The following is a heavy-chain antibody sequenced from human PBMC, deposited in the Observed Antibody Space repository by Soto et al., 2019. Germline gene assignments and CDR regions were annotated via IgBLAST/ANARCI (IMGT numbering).Heavy chain of an antibody. Sequence: PSETLSLTCTVSGGSISSYYWSWIRQPPGKGLEWIGYIYYSGSTNYNPSLKSRVTISVDTSKNQFSLKLSSVTAADTAVYYCAVARDYYYGMDVWGPGTTVTVSS. CDR2: IYYSGST. D-gene: IGHD2-21*01. V-gene: IGHV4-59*01. CDR3: AVARDYYYGMDV. J-gene: IGHJ6*02. CDR1: GGSISSYY.